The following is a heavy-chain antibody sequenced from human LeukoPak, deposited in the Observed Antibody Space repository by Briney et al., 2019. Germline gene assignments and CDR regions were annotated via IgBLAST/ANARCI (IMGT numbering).Heavy chain of an antibody. CDR1: GYTFTGYY. CDR2: INPNSGGT. V-gene: IGHV1-2*02. D-gene: IGHD6-13*01. Sequence: ASVKVSCKASGYTFTGYYMHWVRQAPGQGLEWMGWINPNSGGTNYAQKFQGRVTMTRNTSISTAYMELSSLRSEDTAVYYCARGLGIAAAGTRASTAGYWGQGTLVTVSS. CDR3: ARGLGIAAAGTRASTAGY. J-gene: IGHJ4*02.